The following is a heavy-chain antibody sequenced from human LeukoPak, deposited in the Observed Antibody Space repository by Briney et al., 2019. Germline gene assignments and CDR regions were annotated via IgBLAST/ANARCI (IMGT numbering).Heavy chain of an antibody. J-gene: IGHJ4*02. V-gene: IGHV1-69*05. CDR2: IIPIFGTA. CDR3: ARAYCGGDCYPFDY. D-gene: IGHD2-21*02. CDR1: GGTFSSYA. Sequence: SVKVSCKASGGTFSSYAISWVRQAPGQGLEWMGRIIPIFGTANYAQKFQGRVTITTDESTSTAYMELSSLRSEDAAVYYCARAYCGGDCYPFDYWGQGTLVTVSS.